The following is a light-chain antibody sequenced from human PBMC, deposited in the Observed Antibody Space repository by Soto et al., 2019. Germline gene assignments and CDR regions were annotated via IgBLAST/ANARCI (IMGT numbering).Light chain of an antibody. CDR1: SGFVGSFSL. Sequence: QSVLAQPASVSGSPGQSITISCTGTSGFVGSFSLVSWYQQHPGKAPKVMISEGHRRPSGVPDRFSGSKSGNTASLTVSGLQAEDEADYYCSSNAGSNNLVFGGGTKVTVL. J-gene: IGLJ2*01. CDR3: SSNAGSNNLV. V-gene: IGLV2-14*02. CDR2: EGH.